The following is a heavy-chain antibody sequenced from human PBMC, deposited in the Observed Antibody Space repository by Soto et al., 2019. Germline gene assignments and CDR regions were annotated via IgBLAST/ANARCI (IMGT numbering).Heavy chain of an antibody. J-gene: IGHJ6*02. CDR3: ARAHVFSIAVWYYYYYGMDV. D-gene: IGHD6-19*01. CDR1: GFTFSSYA. Sequence: GGSLRLSCAASGFTFSSYAMHWVRQAPGKGLEGVAVISYDGSNKYYADSVKGRFTISRENSKNTQYLQMNSLRAEDTAVYYCARAHVFSIAVWYYYYYGMDVWGQGTTVTVSS. CDR2: ISYDGSNK. V-gene: IGHV3-30-3*01.